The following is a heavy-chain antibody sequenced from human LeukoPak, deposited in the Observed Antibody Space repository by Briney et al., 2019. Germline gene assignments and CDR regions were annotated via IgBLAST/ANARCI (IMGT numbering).Heavy chain of an antibody. CDR2: ISSSGSTI. CDR3: ARAKGPSRLGLIYDFWSGSALDY. Sequence: PGGSLRLSCAASGFTFSDYYMSWIRQAPGKGLEWVSYISSSGSTIYYADSVKGRFTISRDNSKNTLYLQMNSLRAEDTAVYYCARAKGPSRLGLIYDFWSGSALDYWGQGTLVTVSS. CDR1: GFTFSDYY. J-gene: IGHJ4*02. V-gene: IGHV3-11*04. D-gene: IGHD3-3*01.